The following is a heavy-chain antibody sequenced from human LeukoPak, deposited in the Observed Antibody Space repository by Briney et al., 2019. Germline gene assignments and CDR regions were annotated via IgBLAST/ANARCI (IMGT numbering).Heavy chain of an antibody. Sequence: ASVKGSCKASGYTFTDYYIHWVRQAPGQGLEWMGWINPNSGGTKYAQKFQGRVIMTRDTSITTPYMDLIRLTSDDTAIYYCARAGSRWVTATPTSPDYYYGMDVWGQGTTVTVSS. CDR3: ARAGSRWVTATPTSPDYYYGMDV. CDR1: GYTFTDYY. V-gene: IGHV1-2*02. D-gene: IGHD2-21*02. J-gene: IGHJ6*02. CDR2: INPNSGGT.